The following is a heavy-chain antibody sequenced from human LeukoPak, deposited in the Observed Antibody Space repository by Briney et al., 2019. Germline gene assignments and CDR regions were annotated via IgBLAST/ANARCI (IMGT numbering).Heavy chain of an antibody. CDR1: GFTFSTYA. J-gene: IGHJ4*02. Sequence: GGSLRLSCAASGFTFSTYAVSWVRQAPGKGLEWVSAISASGGSTFYADSVKGRFTISRDNSKNTLSLQVNSLRAEDTAIYYCAKGRISSSWYQGYYFDYWGQGTLVTVSS. V-gene: IGHV3-23*01. CDR3: AKGRISSSWYQGYYFDY. CDR2: ISASGGST. D-gene: IGHD6-13*01.